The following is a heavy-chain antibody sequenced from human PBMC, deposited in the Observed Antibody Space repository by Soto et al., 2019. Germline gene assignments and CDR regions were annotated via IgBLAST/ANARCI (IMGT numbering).Heavy chain of an antibody. CDR3: ARGRSFSYDSTPPPMFDP. Sequence: GGSLRLSCAASGFTFSTFDIHWVRQAPGKGLEWVSGIGTLSDTFYAASVQGRFTISRQNAKNSVYLQMNSLRAGDTAFYYCARGRSFSYDSTPPPMFDPWGQGTLVTVSS. CDR1: GFTFSTFD. D-gene: IGHD3-10*01. V-gene: IGHV3-13*01. CDR2: IGTLSDT. J-gene: IGHJ5*02.